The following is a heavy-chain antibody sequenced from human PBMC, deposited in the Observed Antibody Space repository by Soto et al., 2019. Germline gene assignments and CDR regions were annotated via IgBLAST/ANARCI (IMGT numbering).Heavy chain of an antibody. CDR3: ASSAYYSSSSYYYYGMDV. D-gene: IGHD6-6*01. V-gene: IGHV5-10-1*01. CDR2: IDPSDSYT. J-gene: IGHJ6*02. Sequence: GESLNISCKGSVYSFTSYWISWVRQMPGKGLEWMGRIDPSDSYTNYSPSFQGHVTISADKSISTAYLQWSSLKASDTAMYYCASSAYYSSSSYYYYGMDVWGQGTTVTVSS. CDR1: VYSFTSYW.